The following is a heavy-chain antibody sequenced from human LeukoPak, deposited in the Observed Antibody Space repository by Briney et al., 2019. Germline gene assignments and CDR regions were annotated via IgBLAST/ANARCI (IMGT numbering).Heavy chain of an antibody. CDR1: GAYVTTYS. CDR2: FTLSGTT. CDR3: AREVFGVVPLIPPRFDY. Sequence: SETLSLTCIVSGAYVTTYSWNWIRQSPGKGLEWIGYFTLSGTTSYSSSLKSRVTISRDTSKNQLSLKLTSVTAADTAVYYCAREVFGVVPLIPPRFDYWGQGTLVTVSS. J-gene: IGHJ4*02. D-gene: IGHD3-3*01. V-gene: IGHV4-4*08.